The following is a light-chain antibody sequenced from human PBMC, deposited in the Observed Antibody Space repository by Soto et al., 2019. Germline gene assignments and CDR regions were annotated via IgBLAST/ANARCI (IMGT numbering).Light chain of an antibody. J-gene: IGKJ2*01. V-gene: IGKV3-20*01. Sequence: EIVLTQSPGSLSLSPGERVTLSCRASQSINSAHLAWYQQRPGQAPRLLIYATSRRATGTPDRFSGSGAGTDFTLTICGLETEDFAVYYCQLYGRSPQFGQGTKLEIK. CDR1: QSINSAH. CDR3: QLYGRSPQ. CDR2: ATS.